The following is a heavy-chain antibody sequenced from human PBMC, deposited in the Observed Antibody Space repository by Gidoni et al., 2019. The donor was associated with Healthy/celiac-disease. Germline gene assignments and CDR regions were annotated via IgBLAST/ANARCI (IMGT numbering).Heavy chain of an antibody. J-gene: IGHJ6*02. CDR3: ARNYDFWSGYLSYYGMDV. V-gene: IGHV4-39*01. CDR2: SYYGGST. CDR1: GGSISSSSYY. Sequence: QLQLQESVPGLVKPSETLSLTCTVSGGSISSSSYYWVWIRQPAGKGLEWMGSSYYGGSTYYNPSRKSRVTISVDTSKNQFSLKLSSVTAADTAVYYCARNYDFWSGYLSYYGMDVWGQGTTVTVSS. D-gene: IGHD3-3*01.